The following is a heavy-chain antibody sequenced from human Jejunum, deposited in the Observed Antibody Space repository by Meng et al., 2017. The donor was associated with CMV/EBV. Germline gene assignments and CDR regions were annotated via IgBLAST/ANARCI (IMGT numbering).Heavy chain of an antibody. J-gene: IGHJ4*02. CDR1: RFTFSSYA. CDR2: INYSGTSK. CDR3: AGDWQLDY. D-gene: IGHD3/OR15-3a*01. Sequence: LSRTGSRFTFSSYAMSWVRQAPERGLEWVSTINYSGTSKFYTDSVGGRFTVSRDNTENTLYLQMSSLRPEDTARYYCAGDWQLDYWGQGILVTVSS. V-gene: IGHV3-23*01.